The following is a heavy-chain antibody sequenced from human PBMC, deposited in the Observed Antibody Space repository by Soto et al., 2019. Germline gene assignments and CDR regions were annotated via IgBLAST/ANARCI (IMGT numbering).Heavy chain of an antibody. CDR3: ARFSGSYTRGLDY. J-gene: IGHJ4*02. CDR2: SRNKANSYST. V-gene: IGHV3-72*01. Sequence: EVQLVESGGGLVQPGGSLRLSCAASGFTFSDHYMDWVRQAPGKGLEWVGRSRNKANSYSTEYAASVKGRFTISRDESKNSLSLQMNSLKTEDTAVYYCARFSGSYTRGLDYWGQGTLVTVSS. CDR1: GFTFSDHY. D-gene: IGHD1-26*01.